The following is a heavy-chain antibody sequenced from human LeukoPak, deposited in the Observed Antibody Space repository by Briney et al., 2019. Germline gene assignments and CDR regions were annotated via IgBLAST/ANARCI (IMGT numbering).Heavy chain of an antibody. CDR3: ARGVNWFDP. CDR2: ISSSSTI. Sequence: PGGSLRLSCAASGFTFSSYSMNWVRQAPGKGLEWVSYISSSSTIYYADSVKGRFTISRDNAKNSLYLQMNSLRAEDTAVYYCARGVNWFDPWGQGTLVTVSS. CDR1: GFTFSSYS. V-gene: IGHV3-48*04. J-gene: IGHJ5*02.